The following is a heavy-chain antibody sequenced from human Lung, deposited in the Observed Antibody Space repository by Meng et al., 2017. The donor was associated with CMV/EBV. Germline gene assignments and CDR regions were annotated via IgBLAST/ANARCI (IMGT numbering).Heavy chain of an antibody. Sequence: SCSASGFTFSNAWMSWVRQAPGKGLEWVGRIKRKNDGGTTDYAAPVKGRFTISRDDSKNTLYLQMNSLKTEDTAVYYCTTSIRITMVRGVIFRDVWXQGTXVTVSS. V-gene: IGHV3-15*01. CDR3: TTSIRITMVRGVIFRDV. CDR2: IKRKNDGGTT. D-gene: IGHD3-10*01. CDR1: GFTFSNAW. J-gene: IGHJ6*02.